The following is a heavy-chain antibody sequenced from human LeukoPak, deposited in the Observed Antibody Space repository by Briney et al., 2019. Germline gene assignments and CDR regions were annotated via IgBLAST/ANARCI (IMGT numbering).Heavy chain of an antibody. J-gene: IGHJ5*02. Sequence: HPGGSLRLSCAASGFTFSSYSMNWVRQAPGKGLEWVSYISSSSSTIYYADSVKGRFTISRDNAKNSLYLQMNSLRAEDTAVYYCARDRGGWFDPWGQGTLVTVSS. V-gene: IGHV3-48*04. CDR3: ARDRGGWFDP. D-gene: IGHD3-10*01. CDR2: ISSSSSTI. CDR1: GFTFSSYS.